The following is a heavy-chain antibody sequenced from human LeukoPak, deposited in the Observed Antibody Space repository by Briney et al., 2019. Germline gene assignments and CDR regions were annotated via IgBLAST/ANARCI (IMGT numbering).Heavy chain of an antibody. V-gene: IGHV4-4*07. D-gene: IGHD6-13*01. CDR2: IYTSGST. CDR1: AGSISSYY. CDR3: AREGSSWYPFDY. Sequence: PSETLSLTCTVSAGSISSYYWSWIRQPAGKGLEWIGRIYTSGSTNYNPSLKSRVTISVDKSKNQFSLKLSSVTAADTAVYYCAREGSSWYPFDYWGQGTLVTVSS. J-gene: IGHJ4*02.